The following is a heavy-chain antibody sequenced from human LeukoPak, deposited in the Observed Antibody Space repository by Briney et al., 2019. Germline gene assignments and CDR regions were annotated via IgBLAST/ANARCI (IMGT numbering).Heavy chain of an antibody. CDR3: ARADPYYDILTGHDFDY. CDR2: ISSGSSYI. V-gene: IGHV3-21*01. J-gene: IGHJ4*02. CDR1: GFTFSSYS. D-gene: IGHD3-9*01. Sequence: GGSLRLSCAASGFTFSSYSMNWVRQAPGKGLEWVSSISSGSSYIYYADSVKGRFTISRDNAKNSLYLQMNSLRAEDTAVYYCARADPYYDILTGHDFDYWGQGTLVTVSS.